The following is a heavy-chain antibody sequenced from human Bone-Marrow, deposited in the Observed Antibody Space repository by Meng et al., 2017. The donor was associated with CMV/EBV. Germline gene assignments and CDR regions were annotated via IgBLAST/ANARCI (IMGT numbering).Heavy chain of an antibody. CDR1: GFTFSSYS. CDR3: ASLSDDYFTPIDY. D-gene: IGHD2/OR15-2a*01. CDR2: ISSSSSYI. Sequence: LSLTCAASGFTFSSYSMNWVRQAPGKGLEWVSSISSSSSYIYYADSVKGRFTISRDNAKNSLYLQMNSLRAEDTAVYYCASLSDDYFTPIDYWGQGTLVTVSS. V-gene: IGHV3-21*01. J-gene: IGHJ4*02.